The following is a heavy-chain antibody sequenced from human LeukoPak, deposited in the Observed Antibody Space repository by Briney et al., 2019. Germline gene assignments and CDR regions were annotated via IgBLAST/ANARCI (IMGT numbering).Heavy chain of an antibody. CDR2: ISGSTSYV. CDR1: GFTFNNYN. D-gene: IGHD1-26*01. CDR3: ARSSGTYDWFDP. V-gene: IGHV3-21*01. J-gene: IGHJ5*02. Sequence: GGSLRLSCAASGFTFNNYNINWFRQPPGKGLEWVSSISGSTSYVYYADSVKGRFTISRDDAKNSLYLQMNNLRVEDTAMYYCARSSGTYDWFDPWGQGTLVTVSS.